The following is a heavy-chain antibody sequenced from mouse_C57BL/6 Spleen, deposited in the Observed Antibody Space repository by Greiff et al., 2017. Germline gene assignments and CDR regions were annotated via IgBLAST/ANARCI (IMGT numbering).Heavy chain of an antibody. J-gene: IGHJ4*01. CDR2: IDPNSGGT. Sequence: QVQLQQPGAELVKPGASVKLSCKASGYTFTSYWMHWVKQRPGRGLEWIGRIDPNSGGTKYNEKFKSKATLTVDKPASTAYMQLSSLTSEDSAVYYWARYWDLNYDYDGGYYYAMDYWGQGTSVTVSS. V-gene: IGHV1-72*01. CDR3: ARYWDLNYDYDGGYYYAMDY. D-gene: IGHD2-4*01. CDR1: GYTFTSYW.